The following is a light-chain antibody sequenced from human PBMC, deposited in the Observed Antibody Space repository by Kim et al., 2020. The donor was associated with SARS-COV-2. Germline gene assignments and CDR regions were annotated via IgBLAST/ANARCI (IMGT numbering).Light chain of an antibody. CDR3: SSYTSSSTCM. CDR2: DVS. V-gene: IGLV2-14*03. Sequence: QSALTQPASVSGSPGQSITISCTGTSSDVGGYNYVSWYQQHPGKAPKLMIYDVSNRPSGVSNRFSGSKSGNTASLTISGLQAEEEADYYCSSYTSSSTCMFGGGTQLAVL. CDR1: SSDVGGYNY. J-gene: IGLJ3*02.